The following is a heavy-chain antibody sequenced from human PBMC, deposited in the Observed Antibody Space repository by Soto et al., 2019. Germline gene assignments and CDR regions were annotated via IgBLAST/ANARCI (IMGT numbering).Heavy chain of an antibody. CDR2: ISGSGSSI. CDR3: AREGDYDTFDN. D-gene: IGHD3-9*01. CDR1: GFTFSTYE. J-gene: IGHJ4*02. V-gene: IGHV3-48*03. Sequence: GGSLRLSCAASGFTFSTYEMNWVRQAPGKGLEWVSYISGSGSSIYYADSVKGRFTISRDNAKNSLYLQMNGLRAEDTAVYYCAREGDYDTFDNWGQGTLVTVSS.